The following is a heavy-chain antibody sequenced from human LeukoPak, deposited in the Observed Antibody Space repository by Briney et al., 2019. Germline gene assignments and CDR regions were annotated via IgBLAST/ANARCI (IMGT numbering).Heavy chain of an antibody. D-gene: IGHD2/OR15-2a*01. V-gene: IGHV4-31*03. CDR1: GGSIGSGGYY. J-gene: IGHJ5*02. Sequence: PSETLSLTCTVSGGSIGSGGYYWSWIRQHPGKGLEWIGYIYYSGSTYYNPSLKSRVTISVDTSKNQFSLKLSSVTAADTAVYYCARAALFRWFDPWGQGTLVTVSS. CDR2: IYYSGST. CDR3: ARAALFRWFDP.